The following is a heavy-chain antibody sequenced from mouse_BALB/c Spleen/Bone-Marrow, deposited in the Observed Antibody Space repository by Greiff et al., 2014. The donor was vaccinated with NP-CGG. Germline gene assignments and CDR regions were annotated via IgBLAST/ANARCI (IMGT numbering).Heavy chain of an antibody. D-gene: IGHD2-4*01. CDR1: GFTFNPYA. CDR3: VRHEVMITFAY. V-gene: IGHV10-1*02. Sequence: DVKLVESGGGLVQPKGSLKLSCAASGFTFNPYALTWVRQAPGKGLAWVARIRSKSNNYATYYADSVKDRFTISRDDSQSMLYLQMNNLKTEDTAMYYCVRHEVMITFAYWGQGTLVTVSA. J-gene: IGHJ3*01. CDR2: IRSKSNNYAT.